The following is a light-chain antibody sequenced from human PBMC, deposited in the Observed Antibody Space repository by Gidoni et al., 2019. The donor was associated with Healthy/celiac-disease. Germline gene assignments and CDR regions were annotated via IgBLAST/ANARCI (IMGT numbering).Light chain of an antibody. Sequence: DIVMTQSPDSLAVSLGERATINCKSSQSVLYRSNDKNYLAWYQQKPGQPPKLLIYWASTRESGVPDRFSCSGSGADFTLTISSLQAEDVAVYYCHQYYSTPCSFGQGTKVEIK. CDR3: HQYYSTPCS. J-gene: IGKJ2*04. CDR1: QSVLYRSNDKNY. CDR2: WAS. V-gene: IGKV4-1*01.